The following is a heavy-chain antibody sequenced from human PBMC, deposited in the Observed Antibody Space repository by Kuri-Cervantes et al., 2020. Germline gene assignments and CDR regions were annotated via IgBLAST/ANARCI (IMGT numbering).Heavy chain of an antibody. Sequence: ASVKVSCKASGYTFTGYYMHWVRQAPGQGLEWMGWINPNSGGTNYAQKFQGRVTMTRDTSISTAYMELSSLRSDDTAVYYCARVGVQPYVLSVVAQYTPTNWFDPWGQGTLVTVSS. CDR2: INPNSGGT. CDR3: ARVGVQPYVLSVVAQYTPTNWFDP. V-gene: IGHV1-2*02. D-gene: IGHD2-15*01. CDR1: GYTFTGYY. J-gene: IGHJ5*02.